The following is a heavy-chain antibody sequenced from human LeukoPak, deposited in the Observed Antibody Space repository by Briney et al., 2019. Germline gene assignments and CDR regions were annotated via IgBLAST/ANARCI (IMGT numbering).Heavy chain of an antibody. CDR1: GGSISSSNW. CDR3: AREEQYGSGTVQFDY. V-gene: IGHV4-4*02. D-gene: IGHD3-10*01. Sequence: PSGTLSLTCSVSGGSISSSNWWSWVRQPPGKGLEWIGEIYHSGSTNYNPTLKSRVTMSVDKSRNQFSLSLTSVTAADTAVYYCAREEQYGSGTVQFDYWGQGTLVTVSS. CDR2: IYHSGST. J-gene: IGHJ4*02.